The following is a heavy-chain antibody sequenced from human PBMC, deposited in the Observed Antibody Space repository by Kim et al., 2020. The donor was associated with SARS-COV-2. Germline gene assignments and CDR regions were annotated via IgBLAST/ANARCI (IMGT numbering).Heavy chain of an antibody. CDR2: ISSSSSYI. J-gene: IGHJ4*02. Sequence: GGSLRLSCAASGFTFSSYSMNWVRQAPGKGLEWVSSISSSSSYIYYADSVKGRFTISRDNAKNSLYLQMNSLRAEDTAVYYCARDRGRAVAAAGTLAPPYDYWGQGTLVTVSS. CDR3: ARDRGRAVAAAGTLAPPYDY. CDR1: GFTFSSYS. D-gene: IGHD6-13*01. V-gene: IGHV3-21*01.